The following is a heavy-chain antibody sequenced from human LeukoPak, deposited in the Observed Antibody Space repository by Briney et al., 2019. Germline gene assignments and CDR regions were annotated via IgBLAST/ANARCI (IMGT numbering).Heavy chain of an antibody. CDR1: GGTFSSYA. Sequence: SVKVSCKASGGTFSSYAISWVRQAPGQGLEWMGGIIPIFGTANYAQKFQGRVTITTDESTSTAYMELSSLRSEDTAVYYCARALVVVPAAIEFARFGYWGQGTLVTVSS. CDR3: ARALVVVPAAIEFARFGY. V-gene: IGHV1-69*05. D-gene: IGHD2-2*01. CDR2: IIPIFGTA. J-gene: IGHJ4*02.